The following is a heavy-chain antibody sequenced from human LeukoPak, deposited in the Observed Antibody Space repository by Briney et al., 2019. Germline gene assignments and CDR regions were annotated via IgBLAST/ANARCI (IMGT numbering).Heavy chain of an antibody. D-gene: IGHD3-3*01. Sequence: SETLSLTCTVSGGSISSYYWSWIRQPPGKGLEWIGYIYYSGSTNYNPSLKSRVTISVDTSKNQFSLKLSSVTAADTAVYYCARVRLDERFLEWLLPPYYFDYWGQGTLVTVSS. CDR2: IYYSGST. J-gene: IGHJ4*02. CDR1: GGSISSYY. V-gene: IGHV4-59*01. CDR3: ARVRLDERFLEWLLPPYYFDY.